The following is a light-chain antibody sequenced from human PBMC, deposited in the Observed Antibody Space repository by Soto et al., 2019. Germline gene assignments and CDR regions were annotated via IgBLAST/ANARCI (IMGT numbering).Light chain of an antibody. CDR3: SSYAGSNNFV. J-gene: IGLJ3*02. CDR1: SSDVGGYNY. Sequence: QSALTQPPSASGSPGQSVTISCTGTSSDVGGYNYVSWYQQHPGKAPKLMIYEVSKRPLGVPARFSGSKSANTASLTVSGLQAEDEADYYCSSYAGSNNFVFGGGTKLTVL. V-gene: IGLV2-8*01. CDR2: EVS.